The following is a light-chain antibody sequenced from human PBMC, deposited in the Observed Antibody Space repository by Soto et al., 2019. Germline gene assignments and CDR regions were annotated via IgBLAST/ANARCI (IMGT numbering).Light chain of an antibody. CDR3: QQYGSSGT. J-gene: IGKJ1*01. CDR2: GAS. Sequence: EILLTQSPGTLSLSPGERATRSWRASQSVSNNYLAWYQQKPGQDPRLLIYGASNRATGIPDRFSGSGSGTDFTLTISRLEPEDFAVYYCQQYGSSGTFGQGTKVDIK. V-gene: IGKV3-20*01. CDR1: QSVSNNY.